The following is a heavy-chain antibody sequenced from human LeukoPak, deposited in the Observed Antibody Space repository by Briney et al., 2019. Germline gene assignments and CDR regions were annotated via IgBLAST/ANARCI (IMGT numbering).Heavy chain of an antibody. CDR2: ISYDGSNK. CDR1: GFAFSSYA. Sequence: PGRSLRLSCAASGFAFSSYAMHWVRQAPGKGLEWVAVISYDGSNKYYADSVKGRFTISRDNSKNTLYLQMNSLRAEDTAVYYCAGRYDYVWGSYRSGYFDYWGQGTLVTVSS. CDR3: AGRYDYVWGSYRSGYFDY. V-gene: IGHV3-30-3*01. D-gene: IGHD3-16*02. J-gene: IGHJ4*02.